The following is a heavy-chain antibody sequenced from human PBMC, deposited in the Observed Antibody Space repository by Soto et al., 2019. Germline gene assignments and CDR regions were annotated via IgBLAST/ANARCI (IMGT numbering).Heavy chain of an antibody. J-gene: IGHJ5*02. CDR2: IYYSGST. D-gene: IGHD6-13*01. V-gene: IGHV4-39*01. CDR1: GGSISSSSYY. Sequence: TVSGGSISSSSYYWGWIRQPPGKGLEWIGSIYYSGSTYYNPSLKSRVTISVDTSKNQFSLKLSSVTAADTAVYYCARHAAAGTVWFDPWGQGTLVTVS. CDR3: ARHAAAGTVWFDP.